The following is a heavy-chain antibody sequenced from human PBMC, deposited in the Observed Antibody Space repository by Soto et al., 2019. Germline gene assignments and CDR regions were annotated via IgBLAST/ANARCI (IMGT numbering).Heavy chain of an antibody. CDR1: GGSISSYY. CDR3: ARRYGGTFDY. V-gene: IGHV4-59*08. J-gene: IGHJ4*02. Sequence: QVQLQESGPGLVKPSETLSLTCTVSGGSISSYYWSWIRQPPGKGLEWIGYIYYSGSTNYNPSLKSRVTISVDTSKNQFSLKLSSVTAADTAVYYCARRYGGTFDYWGQGTLVNVSS. CDR2: IYYSGST. D-gene: IGHD2-15*01.